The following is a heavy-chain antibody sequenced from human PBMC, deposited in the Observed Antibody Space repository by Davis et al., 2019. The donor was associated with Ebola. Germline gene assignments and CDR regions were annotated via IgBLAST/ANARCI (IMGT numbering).Heavy chain of an antibody. Sequence: GESLKISCKGSGYSFTSYWIGWVRQMPGKGLEWMGIIYPGDSDTRYSPSFQGQVTISADKPISTAYLQWSSLKASDTAMYYCVRFGGTCSGGSCYSYYYYGMDVWGQGTTVTVSS. CDR2: IYPGDSDT. CDR3: VRFGGTCSGGSCYSYYYYGMDV. CDR1: GYSFTSYW. D-gene: IGHD2-15*01. J-gene: IGHJ6*02. V-gene: IGHV5-51*04.